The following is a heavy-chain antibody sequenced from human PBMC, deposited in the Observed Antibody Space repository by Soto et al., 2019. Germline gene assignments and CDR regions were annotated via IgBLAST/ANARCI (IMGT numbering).Heavy chain of an antibody. CDR1: GFTFSSYS. V-gene: IGHV3-48*01. CDR3: AREAQIVVVPAATLYYYYYYMDV. J-gene: IGHJ6*03. Sequence: GGSLRLSCAASGFTFSSYSMNWVRQAPGKGLEWVSYISSSSSTIYYADSVKGRFTISRDNAKNSLYLQMNSLRAEDTAVYYCAREAQIVVVPAATLYYYYYYMDVWGKGTTVTVSS. CDR2: ISSSSSTI. D-gene: IGHD2-2*01.